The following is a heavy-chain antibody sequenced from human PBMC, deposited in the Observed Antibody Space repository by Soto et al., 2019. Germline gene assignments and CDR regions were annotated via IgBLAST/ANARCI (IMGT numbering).Heavy chain of an antibody. CDR1: GFTFSSYG. V-gene: IGHV3-30*18. CDR2: ISYDGSNK. CDR3: AKDAGLKYQLLYLLDY. J-gene: IGHJ4*02. D-gene: IGHD2-2*02. Sequence: QVQLVESGGGVVQPGRSLRLSCAASGFTFSSYGMHWVRQAPGKGLEWVAVISYDGSNKYYADSVKGRFTISRDNSKNTLYLQMNSLRAEDTAVYYCAKDAGLKYQLLYLLDYWDQGTLVTVSS.